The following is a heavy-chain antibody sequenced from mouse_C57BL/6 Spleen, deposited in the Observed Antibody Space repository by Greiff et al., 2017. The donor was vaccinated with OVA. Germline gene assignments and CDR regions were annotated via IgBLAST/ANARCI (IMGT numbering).Heavy chain of an antibody. CDR2: INPNNGGT. Sequence: EVQLQEPGPELVKPGASVKIPCKASGYTFTDYNMDWVKQSHGKSLEWIGDINPNNGGTIYNQKFKGKATLTVDKSSSTAYMELRSLTSEDTAVYDCARRDYLTSRYFDVWGTGTTVTVSS. J-gene: IGHJ1*03. CDR1: GYTFTDYN. CDR3: ARRDYLTSRYFDV. V-gene: IGHV1-18*01. D-gene: IGHD1-1*02.